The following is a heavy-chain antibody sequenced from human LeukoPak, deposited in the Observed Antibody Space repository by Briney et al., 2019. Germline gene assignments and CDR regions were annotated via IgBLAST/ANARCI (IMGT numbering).Heavy chain of an antibody. Sequence: SQTLCLTCTVSGGSISSGDYYWSWIRQPPGKGLEWIGYIYYSGSTYYNPSLKSRVTISVDTSKNQFSLKLSSVTAADTAVYYCARVTDSSGYSDAFDIWGQGTMVTVSS. CDR2: IYYSGST. J-gene: IGHJ3*02. V-gene: IGHV4-30-4*08. D-gene: IGHD3-22*01. CDR3: ARVTDSSGYSDAFDI. CDR1: GGSISSGDYY.